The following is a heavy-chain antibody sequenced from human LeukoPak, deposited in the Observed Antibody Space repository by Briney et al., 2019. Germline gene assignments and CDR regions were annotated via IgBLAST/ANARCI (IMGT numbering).Heavy chain of an antibody. V-gene: IGHV3-7*01. CDR1: GFTFSNYW. Sequence: GGSLRLSCEASGFTFSNYWMSWVRQAPGKGLEWVANIKQDGSEKHYVDSMKGRFTISRDNAKNSLYLQMNSLRAEDTAVYYCARDADTSSRYSRFDYWGQGTLVTVSS. D-gene: IGHD3-22*01. CDR3: ARDADTSSRYSRFDY. CDR2: IKQDGSEK. J-gene: IGHJ4*02.